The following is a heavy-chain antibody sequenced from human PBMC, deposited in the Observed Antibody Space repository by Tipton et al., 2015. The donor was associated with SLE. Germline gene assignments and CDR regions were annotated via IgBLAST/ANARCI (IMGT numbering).Heavy chain of an antibody. Sequence: TLSLTCTVSGGSISSSSYYWDWIRQPPGGGLEWIGSIYYSGSTYYNPSLKSRVTISVDTSKNQFSLKLSSVTAADTAVYYCARHVYCSGGSCYSGDYFDYWGQGTLVTVSS. CDR2: IYYSGST. CDR1: GGSISSSSYY. CDR3: ARHVYCSGGSCYSGDYFDY. V-gene: IGHV4-39*07. D-gene: IGHD2-15*01. J-gene: IGHJ4*02.